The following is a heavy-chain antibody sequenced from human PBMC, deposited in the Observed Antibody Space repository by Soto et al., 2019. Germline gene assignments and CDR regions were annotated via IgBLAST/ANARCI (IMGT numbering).Heavy chain of an antibody. CDR3: ASGPSSSWERSDY. V-gene: IGHV3-7*01. Sequence: EVQLVESGGGLVQPGGSLRLSCAASGFTFSSYWMSWVRQAPGKGLEWVANIKQDGSEKYYVDSVKGRFTISRDNAKNSLYLQMNSLRAEDTAVYYCASGPSSSWERSDYWGQGTLVTVSS. J-gene: IGHJ4*02. CDR2: IKQDGSEK. CDR1: GFTFSSYW. D-gene: IGHD6-13*01.